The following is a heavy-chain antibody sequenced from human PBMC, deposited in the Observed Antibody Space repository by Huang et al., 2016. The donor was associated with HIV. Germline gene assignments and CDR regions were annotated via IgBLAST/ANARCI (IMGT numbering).Heavy chain of an antibody. CDR1: GGGASSYA. CDR2: SIPNFGTT. J-gene: IGHJ4*02. D-gene: IGHD5-12*01. CDR3: ARSGPRWGLATIWTLVY. V-gene: IGHV1-69*13. Sequence: QVQLVQSGAEVKKPGSSVKLSCQSSGGGASSYAISWVRQARGQGLEWMGGSIPNFGTTDYAPRFQGRVTITADESTNTAYIELSSLEYDDTALYYCARSGPRWGLATIWTLVYWGQGTLVTVSS.